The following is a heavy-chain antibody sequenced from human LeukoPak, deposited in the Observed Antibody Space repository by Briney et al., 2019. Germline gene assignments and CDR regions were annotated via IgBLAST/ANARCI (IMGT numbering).Heavy chain of an antibody. D-gene: IGHD6-13*01. CDR2: IKLAGSEK. CDR3: ARVEQQRPRNLFDYYFYMDV. V-gene: IGHV3-7*01. J-gene: IGHJ6*03. Sequence: GGSLRLSCVASLFAFSTYWMSWVRQAPGHGLEWGANIKLAGSEKYHAKPVKGRFTTSRDDTKNSPYLQMNSLIAEDTAVYVCARVEQQRPRNLFDYYFYMDVWGEGATVTVSS. CDR1: LFAFSTYW.